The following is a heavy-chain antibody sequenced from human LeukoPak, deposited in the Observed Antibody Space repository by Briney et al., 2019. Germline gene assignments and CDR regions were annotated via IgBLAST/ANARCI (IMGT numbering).Heavy chain of an antibody. J-gene: IGHJ4*02. D-gene: IGHD6-6*01. V-gene: IGHV1-18*01. CDR3: ARGELPLAARTEFDY. CDR2: ISAYNGNT. Sequence: ASVKVSCKASGYTFTSYGISWVRQAPGQGLEWMGWISAYNGNTNYAQKLQGRVTMTTDTSTSTAYMELRSLRSDDTAVYYCARGELPLAARTEFDYWGQGTLVTVSS. CDR1: GYTFTSYG.